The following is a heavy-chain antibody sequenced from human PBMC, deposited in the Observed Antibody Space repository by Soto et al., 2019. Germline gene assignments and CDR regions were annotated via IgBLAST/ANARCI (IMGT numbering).Heavy chain of an antibody. D-gene: IGHD3-3*01. J-gene: IGHJ4*02. CDR1: GFTFSSYA. Sequence: EVQLLESGGGLVQPGGSLRLSCAASGFTFSSYAMSWVRQAPGKGLEWVSAISGSGGSTYYADSVKGRFTISRDNSKNTLYLQMNSLRAEDTAVYYCAKSMAYYDFWSGYYLLDYWGQGTLVTVSS. V-gene: IGHV3-23*01. CDR2: ISGSGGST. CDR3: AKSMAYYDFWSGYYLLDY.